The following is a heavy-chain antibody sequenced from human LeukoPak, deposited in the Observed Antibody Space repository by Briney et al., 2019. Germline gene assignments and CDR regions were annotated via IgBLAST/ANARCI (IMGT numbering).Heavy chain of an antibody. CDR1: GYTFTGYY. CDR3: ASPGYSSGWSRGYYYYYGMDV. CDR2: INPNSGGT. Sequence: GASVTVSCKASGYTFTGYYMHWVRQAPGQGLEWMGWINPNSGGTNYAQKFQGRVTMTRDTSISTAYMELSRLRSGDTAVYYCASPGYSSGWSRGYYYYYGMDVWGQGTTVTVSS. J-gene: IGHJ6*02. D-gene: IGHD6-19*01. V-gene: IGHV1-2*02.